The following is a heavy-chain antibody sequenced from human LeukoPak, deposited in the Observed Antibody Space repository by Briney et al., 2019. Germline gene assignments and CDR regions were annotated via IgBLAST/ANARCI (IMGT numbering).Heavy chain of an antibody. CDR3: ARVGVLATHYYYYGMDV. Sequence: ASVKVSCKASGYTFTSYGVSWVRQAPGQGLEWMGWISANTGNTNYVQTLQGRVSMTTDTSTSTAYMEPRNLRSDDTAVYYCARVGVLATHYYYYGMDVWGQGTTVTVSS. D-gene: IGHD1-26*01. CDR1: GYTFTSYG. V-gene: IGHV1-18*01. J-gene: IGHJ6*02. CDR2: ISANTGNT.